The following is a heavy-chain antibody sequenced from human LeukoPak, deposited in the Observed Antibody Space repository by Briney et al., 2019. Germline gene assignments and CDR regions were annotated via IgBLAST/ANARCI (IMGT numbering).Heavy chain of an antibody. CDR2: INHSGST. Sequence: TASETLSLTCTVSGVSISTYYWTWIRQPPGRGLEWIGEINHSGSTNYNPSLKSRVTISVDTSKNQFSLKLSSVTAADTAVYYCARESEWELRGAIYFDYWGQGTLVTVSS. J-gene: IGHJ4*02. CDR1: GVSISTYY. CDR3: ARESEWELRGAIYFDY. D-gene: IGHD1-26*01. V-gene: IGHV4-34*01.